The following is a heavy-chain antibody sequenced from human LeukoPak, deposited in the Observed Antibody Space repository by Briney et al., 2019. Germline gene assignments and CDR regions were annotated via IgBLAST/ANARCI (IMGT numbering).Heavy chain of an antibody. V-gene: IGHV4-59*01. J-gene: IGHJ1*01. CDR2: IYYSGST. D-gene: IGHD6-19*01. CDR3: ASFISTGYSSGWYPEYFQH. CDR1: GGSFSSYY. Sequence: PSETLSLTCTVSGGSFSSYYWRWMRQPPGKGLEWVGYIYYSGSTNYNPSLKSRVTISVDTSKNQFSLTLSSVTAADTAVYYCASFISTGYSSGWYPEYFQHWGQGTLVTVSS.